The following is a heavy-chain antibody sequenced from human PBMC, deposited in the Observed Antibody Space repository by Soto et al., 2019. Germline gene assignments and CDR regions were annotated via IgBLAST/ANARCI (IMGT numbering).Heavy chain of an antibody. CDR3: AKVLYYYDSSGYYYFDY. J-gene: IGHJ4*02. CDR2: ISGSGSTI. D-gene: IGHD3-22*01. CDR1: GFSFSSYD. V-gene: IGHV3-23*01. Sequence: GSLRLSWAASGFSFSSYDVSWVRQAPGKGPEWISSISGSGSTIYYADSVKGRFTISRDNSKNTLYLQMSSLRAEDTAVYYCAKVLYYYDSSGYYYFDYWGQGTLVTVSS.